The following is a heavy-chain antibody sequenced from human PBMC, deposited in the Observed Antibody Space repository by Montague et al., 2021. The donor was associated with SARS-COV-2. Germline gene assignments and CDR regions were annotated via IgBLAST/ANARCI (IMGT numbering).Heavy chain of an antibody. CDR2: INHSGST. CDR3: ARGSGCSGGSCDSEREPYYYYGMEV. J-gene: IGHJ6*02. CDR1: GGSFSGYY. V-gene: IGHV4-34*01. Sequence: SETLSLTCAVYGGSFSGYYWSWIRQPPGKGPEWIGEINHSGSTNYKPSLKSRVTISVDTSKNQFFLKLSPVTAADTAVYYCARGSGCSGGSCDSEREPYYYYGMEVRGEGTTVPVS. D-gene: IGHD2-15*01.